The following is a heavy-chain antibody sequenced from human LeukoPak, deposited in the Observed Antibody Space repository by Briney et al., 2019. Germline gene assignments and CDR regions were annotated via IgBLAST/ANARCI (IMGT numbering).Heavy chain of an antibody. V-gene: IGHV4-4*02. CDR3: ARGTEADGTFMFDF. CDR2: IYHTGRT. Sequence: SETLSPTCAVSGDSMTSNNWWSWVRQPPGKGLEWIGDIYHTGRTNYNPSLKSRVTISVDKSKKQFSLKLDSVTAADTAVYYCARGTEADGTFMFDFWGQGTLVTVSS. J-gene: IGHJ4*02. CDR1: GDSMTSNNW. D-gene: IGHD5-24*01.